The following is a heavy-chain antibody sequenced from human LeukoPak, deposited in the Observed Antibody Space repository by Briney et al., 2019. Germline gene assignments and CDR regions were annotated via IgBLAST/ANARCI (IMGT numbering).Heavy chain of an antibody. CDR2: IKHDGSEK. V-gene: IGHV3-7*04. D-gene: IGHD5/OR15-5a*01. CDR1: GFTFSTYW. Sequence: GGSLRLSCAVSGFTFSTYWMSWVRQAPGKGLEWVANIKHDGSEKYSVDSAKGRFTISRDNAKNSLYLQMNSLRAEDTAVYYCARGAHSSVWEYFFYYMDVWGKGTTVIVSS. J-gene: IGHJ6*03. CDR3: ARGAHSSVWEYFFYYMDV.